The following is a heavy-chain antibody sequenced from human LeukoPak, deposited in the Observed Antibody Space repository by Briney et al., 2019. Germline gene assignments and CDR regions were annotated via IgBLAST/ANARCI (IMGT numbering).Heavy chain of an antibody. D-gene: IGHD3-22*01. Sequence: GTLRLSCAASGFTFSSYGMSWVRQPPGKGLEWIGYIYYSGSTNYNPSLQSRVTISVDTSKNQFSLRLSSVTAADTAMYYCARENSYYDSSGYYYGSGYFDYWGQGTLVTVSS. CDR2: IYYSGST. J-gene: IGHJ4*02. V-gene: IGHV4-59*01. CDR3: ARENSYYDSSGYYYGSGYFDY. CDR1: GFTFSSYG.